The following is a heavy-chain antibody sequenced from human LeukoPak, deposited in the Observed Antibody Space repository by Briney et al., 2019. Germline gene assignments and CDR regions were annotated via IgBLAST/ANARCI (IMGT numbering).Heavy chain of an antibody. CDR2: IYHSGST. Sequence: PSQTLSLTCTVSGGSISSDSYYWSWIRQPPGKGLEWIGYIYHSGSTYYNPSLKSRVTISVDRSKNQFSLKLSSVTAADTAVYYCAAWGLELRSLDYWGQGTLVTVSS. V-gene: IGHV4-30-2*01. J-gene: IGHJ4*02. CDR1: GGSISSDSYY. D-gene: IGHD1-7*01. CDR3: AAWGLELRSLDY.